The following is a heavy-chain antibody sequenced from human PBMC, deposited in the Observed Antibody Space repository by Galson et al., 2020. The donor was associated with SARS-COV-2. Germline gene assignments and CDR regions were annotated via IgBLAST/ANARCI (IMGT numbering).Heavy chain of an antibody. D-gene: IGHD3-9*01. Sequence: SETLSLTCTVSGGSISSSGYYWSWIRQHPGKGLEWIGYIYYSGSTYYNPSLKSRVTISVDTSKNQFSLKLSSVTAADTAVYYCASHYDILTGYYPTDHAFDIWGQGTMVTVSS. CDR2: IYYSGST. CDR3: ASHYDILTGYYPTDHAFDI. J-gene: IGHJ3*02. V-gene: IGHV4-31*03. CDR1: GGSISSSGYY.